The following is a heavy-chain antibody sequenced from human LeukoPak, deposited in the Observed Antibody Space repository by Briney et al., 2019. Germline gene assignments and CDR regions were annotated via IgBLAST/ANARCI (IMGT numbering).Heavy chain of an antibody. CDR3: ARDDYGDYDLGAFDI. CDR1: GGSISSGDYY. Sequence: PSETLSLTCTVSGGSISSGDYYWSWIRQPPGKGLEWIGYIYYSGSTYYNPSLKSRVTISVDTSKNQFFLKLSSVTAADTAVYYCARDDYGDYDLGAFDIWGQGTMVTVSS. D-gene: IGHD4-17*01. J-gene: IGHJ3*02. CDR2: IYYSGST. V-gene: IGHV4-30-4*01.